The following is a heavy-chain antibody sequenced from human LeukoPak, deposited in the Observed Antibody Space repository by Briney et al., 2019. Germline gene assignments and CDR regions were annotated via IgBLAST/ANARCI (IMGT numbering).Heavy chain of an antibody. CDR2: INADGSDT. CDR1: GFSITNYF. Sequence: GGSLRLSCAASGFSITNYFIHWVRQAPGKGLVWVSRINADGSDTTYADSVKGRFTISRDNSKNTLYLQMNSLRAEDTAVYYCARGESSDCTCIDYWGQGTLVSVSS. J-gene: IGHJ4*02. CDR3: ARGESSDCTCIDY. V-gene: IGHV3-74*01. D-gene: IGHD2-21*02.